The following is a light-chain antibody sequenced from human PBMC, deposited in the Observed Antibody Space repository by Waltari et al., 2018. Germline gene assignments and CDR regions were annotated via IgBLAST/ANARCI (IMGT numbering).Light chain of an antibody. CDR3: QQRNSYPIT. CDR2: TAS. Sequence: DIQLTQSPSFLSASVGYRVTITCLSSQGISSYLAWYQKKAGKAPKLLIHTASTLQGGVPSRFSGSGSGTDFTLTISSLQPEDFATYYCQQRNSYPITFGQGTRLEIK. CDR1: QGISSY. V-gene: IGKV1-9*01. J-gene: IGKJ5*01.